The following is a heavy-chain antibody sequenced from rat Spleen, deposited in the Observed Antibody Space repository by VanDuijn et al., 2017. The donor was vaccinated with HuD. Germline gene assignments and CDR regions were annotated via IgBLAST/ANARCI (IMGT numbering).Heavy chain of an antibody. J-gene: IGHJ2*01. CDR3: TTVGNYFNY. CDR2: ISYDGSST. CDR1: GFTFSNYD. Sequence: EVQLAESGGGLVQPGRSMKLSCAASGFTFSNYDMAWVRQAPTKGLEWVASISYDGSSTYYRDSVKGRFTISRDKAKSTLYLQIDSLRSEDTATYYCTTVGNYFNYWGQGVMVTVSS. V-gene: IGHV5-20*01.